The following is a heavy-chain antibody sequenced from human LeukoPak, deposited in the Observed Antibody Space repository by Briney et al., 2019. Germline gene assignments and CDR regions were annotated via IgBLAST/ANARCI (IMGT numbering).Heavy chain of an antibody. J-gene: IGHJ4*02. CDR1: GFTFSSFA. D-gene: IGHD2-15*01. Sequence: GGCLRLSCVASGFTFSSFAMNWVRQAPGKGLEWVSSLSGTGDYTLYADSVKGRSTISRDNSKNTVYLQMNSLRAEDTAVYFCARSLVVGGTRPNDYWGQGTLVTVSS. V-gene: IGHV3-23*01. CDR2: LSGTGDYT. CDR3: ARSLVVGGTRPNDY.